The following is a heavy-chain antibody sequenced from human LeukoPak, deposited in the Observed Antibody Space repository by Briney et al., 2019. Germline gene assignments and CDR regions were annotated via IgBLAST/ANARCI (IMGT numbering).Heavy chain of an antibody. CDR2: IYSGGST. D-gene: IGHD5-18*01. J-gene: IGHJ6*02. CDR3: ARAGTVRGYSYVSGMDV. CDR1: GFTVSSNY. V-gene: IGHV3-53*01. Sequence: PGGSLRLSCAPSGFTVSSNYMSWVRQAPGKGLEWVSVIYSGGSTNYADSVKGRFTISRDNSKNTLYLQMNSLRAEDTAVYYCARAGTVRGYSYVSGMDVWGQGTTVTVSS.